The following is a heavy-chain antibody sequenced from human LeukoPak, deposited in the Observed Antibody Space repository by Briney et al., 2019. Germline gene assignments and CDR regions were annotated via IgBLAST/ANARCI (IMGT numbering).Heavy chain of an antibody. CDR2: ISGSGGST. CDR3: AKSPSYYYDSSGYYPPFDY. J-gene: IGHJ4*02. CDR1: GFTFSSYA. Sequence: GGSLRLSCAASGFTFSSYAMHWVRQAPGKGLEWVSAISGSGGSTYYADSVKGRFTISRDNSKNTLYLQMNSLRAEDTAVYYCAKSPSYYYDSSGYYPPFDYWGQGTLVTVSS. V-gene: IGHV3-23*01. D-gene: IGHD3-22*01.